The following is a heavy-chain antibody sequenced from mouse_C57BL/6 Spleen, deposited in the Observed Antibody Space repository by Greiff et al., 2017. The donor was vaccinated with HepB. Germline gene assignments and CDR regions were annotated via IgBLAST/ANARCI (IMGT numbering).Heavy chain of an antibody. CDR1: GYTFTSYG. J-gene: IGHJ2*01. CDR3: ARRGTVVATNYFDY. Sequence: QVQLQQSGAELARPGASVKLSCKASGYTFTSYGISWVKQRTGQGLEWIGEIYPRSGNTYYNEKFKGKATLTADKASSTAYMELRSLTSEESAVYFGARRGTVVATNYFDYWGQGTTLTVSS. V-gene: IGHV1-81*01. D-gene: IGHD1-1*01. CDR2: IYPRSGNT.